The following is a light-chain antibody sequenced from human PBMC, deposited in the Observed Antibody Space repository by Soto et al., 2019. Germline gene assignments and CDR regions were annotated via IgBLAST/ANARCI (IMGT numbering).Light chain of an antibody. J-gene: IGKJ5*01. CDR1: QSVSSY. Sequence: EIVLTQSPATLSLSPGERATLSCRASQSVSSYLAWYQQKPGQAPRLLIYDASNRATGIPARFSGSGSGTDXXXXXXXXXXXXXXVYYCQQRINWPITFGQGTRLEIK. CDR2: DAS. V-gene: IGKV3-11*01. CDR3: QQRINWPIT.